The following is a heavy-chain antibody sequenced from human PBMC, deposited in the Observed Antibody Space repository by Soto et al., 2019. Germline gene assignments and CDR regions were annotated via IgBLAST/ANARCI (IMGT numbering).Heavy chain of an antibody. V-gene: IGHV1-3*01. D-gene: IGHD6-19*01. J-gene: IGHJ4*02. CDR2: INAANGHT. Sequence: QVQLVQSGPEVKKTGASVKVSCRASGYFFTSYAIHWVRQAPGPRLEWLGWINAANGHTKYSQNFQGRVINTRDTSANTVYMEVSSLKSGDTAVYYCARGSIAVAGRNQVDYWGQGTRVTVFS. CDR1: GYFFTSYA. CDR3: ARGSIAVAGRNQVDY.